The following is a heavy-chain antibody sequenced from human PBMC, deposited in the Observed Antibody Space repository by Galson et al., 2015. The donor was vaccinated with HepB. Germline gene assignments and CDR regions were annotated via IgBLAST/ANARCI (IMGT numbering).Heavy chain of an antibody. Sequence: SLRLSCAASGFTFSTYAMSWVRQAPGKGLEWVSGISGSGGSAYYADFVKGRFTISRDNSKNTLYLQMNSLRAEDTAVYYCAKFGPKFESGGYLSSDMDIWGQGTTVTVSS. CDR3: AKFGPKFESGGYLSSDMDI. CDR1: GFTFSTYA. CDR2: ISGSGGSA. J-gene: IGHJ6*02. D-gene: IGHD3-22*01. V-gene: IGHV3-23*01.